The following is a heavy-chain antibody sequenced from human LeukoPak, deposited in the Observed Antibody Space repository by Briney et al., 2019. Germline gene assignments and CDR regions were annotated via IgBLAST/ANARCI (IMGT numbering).Heavy chain of an antibody. CDR3: ARSTRPSGSFDY. D-gene: IGHD3-10*01. J-gene: IGHJ4*02. CDR1: GGSISSYY. CDR2: IYTSGST. Sequence: SETLSLTCTVSGGSISSYYWSWIRQPPGKGLEWIGYIYTSGSTNYNPSLKSRVTISVDTSKNQFSLKLSSVTAADTAVYYCARSTRPSGSFDYWGQGTLVTVSS. V-gene: IGHV4-4*09.